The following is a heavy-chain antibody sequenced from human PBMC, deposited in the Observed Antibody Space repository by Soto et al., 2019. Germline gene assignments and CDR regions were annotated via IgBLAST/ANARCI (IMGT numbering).Heavy chain of an antibody. D-gene: IGHD1-7*01. CDR2: FDPEDGET. J-gene: IGHJ5*02. CDR1: GSPIPELS. CDR3: ATIKLELRMNWFDP. V-gene: IGHV1-24*01. Sequence: GVSVEVSCKVSGSPIPELSMHWVRQAPGKGLEWMGGFDPEDGETIYAQKFQGRVTMTEDTSTDTAYMELSSLRSEDTAVYYCATIKLELRMNWFDPWGQGTLVTVSS.